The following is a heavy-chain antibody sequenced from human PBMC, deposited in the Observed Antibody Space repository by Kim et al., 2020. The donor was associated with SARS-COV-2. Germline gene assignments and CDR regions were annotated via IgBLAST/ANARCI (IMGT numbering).Heavy chain of an antibody. CDR3: VKIFPVSNSWYLDS. Sequence: YAESVKVQFTIDRDTSRSTLYLQMSDLRSEDTAVYYCVKIFPVSNSWYLDSWGQGTLVTVSS. D-gene: IGHD2-15*01. J-gene: IGHJ4*02. V-gene: IGHV3-33*06.